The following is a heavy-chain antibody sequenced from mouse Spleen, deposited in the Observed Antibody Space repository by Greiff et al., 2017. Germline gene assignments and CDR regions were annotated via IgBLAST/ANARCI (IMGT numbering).Heavy chain of an antibody. D-gene: IGHD2-3*01. CDR1: GFTFSDYY. Sequence: EVMLVESGGGLVKPGGSLKLSCAASGFTFSDYYMYWVRQTPEKRLEWVATISDGGSYTYYPDSVKGRFTISRDNAKNNLYLQMSSLKSEDTAMYYCARGGGYYTWFAYWGQGTLVTVSA. CDR2: ISDGGSYT. CDR3: ARGGGYYTWFAY. V-gene: IGHV5-4*02. J-gene: IGHJ3*01.